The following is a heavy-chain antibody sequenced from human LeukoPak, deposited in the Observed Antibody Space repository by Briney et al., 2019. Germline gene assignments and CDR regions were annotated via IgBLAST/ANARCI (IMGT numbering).Heavy chain of an antibody. CDR2: IWYDGSNK. J-gene: IGHJ4*02. V-gene: IGHV3-33*01. Sequence: RSLRLSCAASGFTFSSYGMHWVRQAPGKGLEWVAVIWYDGSNKYYADSVKGRFTISRDNSKNTLYLQMNSLRAEDTAVYYCAREDTAMVTFDYWGQGTLVTVSS. CDR3: AREDTAMVTFDY. D-gene: IGHD5-18*01. CDR1: GFTFSSYG.